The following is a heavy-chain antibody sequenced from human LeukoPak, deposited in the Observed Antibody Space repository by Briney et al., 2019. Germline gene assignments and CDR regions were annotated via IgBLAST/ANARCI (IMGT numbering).Heavy chain of an antibody. D-gene: IGHD6-13*01. CDR3: ARATRAGGIADY. CDR2: IYYSGST. CDR1: GGSISSYY. V-gene: IGHV4-59*01. Sequence: PSETLSLTCTVSGGSISSYYWSWIRQPPGKGLEWIGYIYYSGSTNYNPSLKSRVTISVDTSKNQFSLKLSSVTAADTAVYYCARATRAGGIADYWGQGTLVTVSS. J-gene: IGHJ4*02.